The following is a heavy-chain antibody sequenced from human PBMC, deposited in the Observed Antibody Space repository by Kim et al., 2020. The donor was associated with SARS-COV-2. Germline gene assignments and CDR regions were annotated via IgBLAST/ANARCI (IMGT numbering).Heavy chain of an antibody. CDR1: GYTFTNNA. J-gene: IGHJ4*02. D-gene: IGHD3-16*02. Sequence: ASVKVSCKASGYTFTNNAISWVRQAPGQGLEWMGWINTDTGNPTYAQACTRRFVISVDTSVTTAYLQISSLEAEDTALYYCARVIWGTYRYTDYWGQGTLVTVSS. CDR2: INTDTGNP. V-gene: IGHV7-4-1*02. CDR3: ARVIWGTYRYTDY.